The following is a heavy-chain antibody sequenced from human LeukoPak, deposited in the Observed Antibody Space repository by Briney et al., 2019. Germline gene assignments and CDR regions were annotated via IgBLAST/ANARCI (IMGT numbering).Heavy chain of an antibody. CDR2: IYYSGST. D-gene: IGHD1-1*01. Sequence: SETLSLTCTVSGGSISSGGYYWSWIRQHPGKGLEWIGYIYYSGSTYYNPSLKSRVTISVDTSKNQFSLKLSSVTAADTAVYYCARLPPRWYNDYWGQGTLVAASS. J-gene: IGHJ4*02. CDR1: GGSISSGGYY. V-gene: IGHV4-31*03. CDR3: ARLPPRWYNDY.